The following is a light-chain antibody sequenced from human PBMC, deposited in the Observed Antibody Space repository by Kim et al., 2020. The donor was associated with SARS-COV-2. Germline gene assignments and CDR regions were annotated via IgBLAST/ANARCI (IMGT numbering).Light chain of an antibody. CDR2: TND. J-gene: IGLJ3*02. Sequence: GQRVAISCFGSSSNIGSNTVIWYQQFPGTAPKLLIHTNDQRPSGVPARFSGSKSGTSASLAISGLQPEDEADYYCAAWDGSLNAWVFGGGTKLTVL. CDR3: AAWDGSLNAWV. CDR1: SSNIGSNT. V-gene: IGLV1-44*01.